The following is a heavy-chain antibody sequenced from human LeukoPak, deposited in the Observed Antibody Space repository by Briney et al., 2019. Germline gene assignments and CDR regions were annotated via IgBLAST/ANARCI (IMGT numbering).Heavy chain of an antibody. CDR2: ISGSGGST. Sequence: GGSLRLSCAASGFTFSSFGMHWVRQAPGKGLEWVSAISGSGGSTYYADSVKGRFTISRDNSKNTLYLQMNSLRAEDTAVYYCAKDRPDIVVVVAATGASDFDYWGQGTLVTVSS. CDR3: AKDRPDIVVVVAATGASDFDY. CDR1: GFTFSSFG. V-gene: IGHV3-23*01. D-gene: IGHD2-15*01. J-gene: IGHJ4*02.